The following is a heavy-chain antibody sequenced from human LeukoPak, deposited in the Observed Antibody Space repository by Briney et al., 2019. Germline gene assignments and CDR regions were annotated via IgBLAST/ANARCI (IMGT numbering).Heavy chain of an antibody. J-gene: IGHJ4*02. CDR1: GYTFTSYD. D-gene: IGHD3-3*02. Sequence: SVKVSCKASGYTFTSYDINWVRQATGQGLEWMGWMNPNSGNTGYAQKFQGRVTMTRNTSINTAYMELSSLRSEDTAIYYCARSGPVSRPFDYWGQGTLVTVSS. CDR3: ARSGPVSRPFDY. CDR2: MNPNSGNT. V-gene: IGHV1-8*01.